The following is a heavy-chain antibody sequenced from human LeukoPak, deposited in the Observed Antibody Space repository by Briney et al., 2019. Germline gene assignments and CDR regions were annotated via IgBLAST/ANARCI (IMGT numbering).Heavy chain of an antibody. V-gene: IGHV3-23*01. CDR1: GFTFSSYA. CDR3: ANDSGQPRTRGGYFDY. J-gene: IGHJ4*02. Sequence: GGSLRLSCAASGFTFSSYAMSWVRQAPGRGLEWVSAISGSGGSTYYADSVKGRFTISRDNSKNTLYLQMNSLRAEDTAVYYCANDSGQPRTRGGYFDYWGQGTLVTVSS. CDR2: ISGSGGST. D-gene: IGHD2-8*02.